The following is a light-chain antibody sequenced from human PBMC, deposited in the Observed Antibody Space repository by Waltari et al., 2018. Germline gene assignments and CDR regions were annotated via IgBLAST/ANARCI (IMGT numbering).Light chain of an antibody. CDR3: AAWDDSLNGWV. CDR1: SSTTVLNQ. J-gene: IGLJ3*02. V-gene: IGLV1-44*01. CDR2: SSR. Sequence: QSVLTQPPAVSGTPGQRVSISCSGGSSTTVLNQANWYQQLPGTAPKLLIYSSRQRPSGVPDRFSGFRSGTSASLAISGLQSEDEADYICAAWDDSLNGWVFGGGTKLTVL.